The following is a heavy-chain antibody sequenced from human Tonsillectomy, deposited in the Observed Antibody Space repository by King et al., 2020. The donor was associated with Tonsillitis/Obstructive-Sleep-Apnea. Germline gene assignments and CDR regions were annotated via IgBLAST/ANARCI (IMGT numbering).Heavy chain of an antibody. CDR2: IYCDDDK. CDR3: THAGIAVSGYDY. J-gene: IGHJ4*02. V-gene: IGHV2-5*02. Sequence: TLKESGPTLVKPTQTLTLTCTFSGFSLRTSGVGVGWILQPPGKALEWLALIYCDDDKRYSPSLKSRLTITKDTSKNQVVLTMTNMDPVDTATYYCTHAGIAVSGYDYWGQGTLVTVSS. CDR1: GFSLRTSGVG. D-gene: IGHD6-19*01.